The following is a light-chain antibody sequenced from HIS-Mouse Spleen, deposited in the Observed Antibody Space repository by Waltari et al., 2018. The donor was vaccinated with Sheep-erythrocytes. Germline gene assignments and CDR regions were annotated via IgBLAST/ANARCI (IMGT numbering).Light chain of an antibody. V-gene: IGLV2-23*01. CDR1: SSYVGSYNL. J-gene: IGLJ3*02. Sequence: QSALTQPASVSGSPGQPITISCTGTSSYVGSYNLVPWYQQHPGKAPKLMIYEGSKRPSGVSNRFSGSKSGNTASLTISGLQAEDEADYYCCSYAGSSTPWVFGGGTKLTVL. CDR3: CSYAGSSTPWV. CDR2: EGS.